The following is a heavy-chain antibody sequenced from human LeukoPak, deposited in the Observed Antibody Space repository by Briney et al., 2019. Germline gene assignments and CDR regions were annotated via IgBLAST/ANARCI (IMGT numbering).Heavy chain of an antibody. CDR2: ISGSGGST. D-gene: IGHD1-26*01. V-gene: IGHV3-23*01. Sequence: GGSLRLSCAASGFTFSSYAMSWVRQAPGKGLEWVSGISGSGGSTYYADSVKGRFTISRDNSKNTLYLQMNSLRAEDTAVYYRAKDRGGGSYYYFDYWGQGTLVTVSS. CDR1: GFTFSSYA. CDR3: AKDRGGGSYYYFDY. J-gene: IGHJ4*02.